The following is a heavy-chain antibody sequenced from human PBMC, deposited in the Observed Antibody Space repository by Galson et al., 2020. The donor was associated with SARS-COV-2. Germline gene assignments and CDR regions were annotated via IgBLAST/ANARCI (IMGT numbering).Heavy chain of an antibody. D-gene: IGHD3-10*01. Sequence: ASETLSLTCIVSGDSIRSGGDRWAWIRQNPGKGLEWIGDIHYAGRASYNPSLKSRVVISVDTSKSQFSLMMSSMTAADTAVYYCARDRRIFRRDRIHYYGVNVWGQGTTVTVSS. V-gene: IGHV4-31*03. J-gene: IGHJ6*02. CDR3: ARDRRIFRRDRIHYYGVNV. CDR2: IHYAGRA. CDR1: GDSIRSGGDR.